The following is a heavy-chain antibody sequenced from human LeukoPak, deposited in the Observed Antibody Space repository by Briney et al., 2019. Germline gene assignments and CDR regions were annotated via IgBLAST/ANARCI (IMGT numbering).Heavy chain of an antibody. CDR2: IYPGDSDT. CDR1: GYSFTSYW. J-gene: IGHJ6*02. V-gene: IGHV5-51*01. CDR3: ARRNYYDSSGYYLRNGMDV. D-gene: IGHD3-22*01. Sequence: GESLKISCKGSGYSFTSYWIAWVRQMPGKGLEWMGIIYPGDSDTRYSPSFQGQVTISADKSISPAYLQWSSLKASDTAMYYCARRNYYDSSGYYLRNGMDVWGQGTTVTVSS.